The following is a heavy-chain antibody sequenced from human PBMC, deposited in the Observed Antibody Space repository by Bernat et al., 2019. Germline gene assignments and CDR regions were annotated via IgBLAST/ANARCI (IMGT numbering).Heavy chain of an antibody. CDR2: INPNSGGT. CDR3: ARMTYYYDSSGYSPYFDY. Sequence: QVQLVQSGAEVKKPGASVKVSCKASGYTFTGYYMHWVRQAPGQGLEWMGWINPNSGGTNYGQKFQGWVTMTRDTSISTAYMELSRLRSDDTAVYYCARMTYYYDSSGYSPYFDYWGQGTLVTVSS. CDR1: GYTFTGYY. J-gene: IGHJ4*02. D-gene: IGHD3-22*01. V-gene: IGHV1-2*04.